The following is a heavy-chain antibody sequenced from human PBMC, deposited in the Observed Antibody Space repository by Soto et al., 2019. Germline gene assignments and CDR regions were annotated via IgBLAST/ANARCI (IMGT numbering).Heavy chain of an antibody. V-gene: IGHV3-7*01. CDR3: ARDLTQYYDFWSGYFGY. CDR1: GFTFSSYW. J-gene: IGHJ4*02. CDR2: IKQDGSEK. D-gene: IGHD3-3*01. Sequence: PGGSLRLSCAASGFTFSSYWMSWVRQAPGKGLEWVANIKQDGSEKYYVDSVKGRFTISRDNAKNSLYLQMNSLRAEDTAVYYCARDLTQYYDFWSGYFGYWGQGTLVTVSS.